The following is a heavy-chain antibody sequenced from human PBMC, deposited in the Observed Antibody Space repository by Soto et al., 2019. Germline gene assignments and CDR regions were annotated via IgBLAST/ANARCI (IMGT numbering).Heavy chain of an antibody. CDR1: GITFSLSG. CDR2: ISSDGGTI. V-gene: IGHV3-30*18. J-gene: IGHJ4*02. Sequence: GGSLRLSCTASGITFSLSGMHWVRQAPGKGLEWVTFISSDGGTIYYEDSVKGRFTISRDNSENTVYLQMHSLRAEDTAVYYCAKDKGKFYFDYWGQGTQVTVSS. CDR3: AKDKGKFYFDY.